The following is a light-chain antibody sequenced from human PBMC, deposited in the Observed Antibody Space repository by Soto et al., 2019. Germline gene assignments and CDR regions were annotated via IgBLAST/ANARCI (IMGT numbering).Light chain of an antibody. CDR1: QTISNT. V-gene: IGKV3-15*01. Sequence: EVVMTQSPATLSVSPGAKVSLSCRANQTISNTLAWYQQKPGQAHRLLIYAASTRATGVSARFSVILSGTEGTLTLSSLQSEDGTIYYGQYYNNWLATFGGGTKVDIK. CDR2: AAS. J-gene: IGKJ4*01. CDR3: QYYNNWLAT.